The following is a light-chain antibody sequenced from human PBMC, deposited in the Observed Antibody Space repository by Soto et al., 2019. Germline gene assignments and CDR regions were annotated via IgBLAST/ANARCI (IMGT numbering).Light chain of an antibody. J-gene: IGKJ1*01. CDR3: QQYSSYWT. CDR2: KAS. Sequence: DVPRTQSPSTLSASLGDRVTITCRASQSINIWLAWYQQKPGKAPKLLIYKASSLESGVPSRFSGSGSGTEFTLTISSLQPDDFATYYCQQYSSYWTFGQGTKVDIK. V-gene: IGKV1-5*03. CDR1: QSINIW.